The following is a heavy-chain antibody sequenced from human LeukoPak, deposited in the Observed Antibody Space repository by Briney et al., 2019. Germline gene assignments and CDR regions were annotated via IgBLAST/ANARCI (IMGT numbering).Heavy chain of an antibody. J-gene: IGHJ4*02. CDR3: ARGQEVVAENYFDY. CDR2: IYPSGTT. Sequence: SETLSLTCTVSGGSIRNGSYYWSWIRQPAGKGLEWIGRIYPSGTTNYNPSLKSRVTISIDTSKNHFSLKLSPVTAADTAVYYCARGQEVVAENYFDYWGQGTLVTVSS. D-gene: IGHD5-12*01. CDR1: GGSIRNGSYY. V-gene: IGHV4-61*02.